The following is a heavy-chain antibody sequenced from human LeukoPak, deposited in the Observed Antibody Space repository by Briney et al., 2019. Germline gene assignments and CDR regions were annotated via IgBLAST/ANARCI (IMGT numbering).Heavy chain of an antibody. CDR1: GGSFRGYY. V-gene: IGHV4-34*01. Sequence: SETLSLTCAVYGGSFRGYYWSWIRQHPGKGLEWIGEINHSGSTNYNPSLKSRVTMSVDTSKNQFSLKLSSVTAADTAVYYCARDGTVTTFGWFDPWGQGTLVTVSS. D-gene: IGHD4-17*01. J-gene: IGHJ5*02. CDR2: INHSGST. CDR3: ARDGTVTTFGWFDP.